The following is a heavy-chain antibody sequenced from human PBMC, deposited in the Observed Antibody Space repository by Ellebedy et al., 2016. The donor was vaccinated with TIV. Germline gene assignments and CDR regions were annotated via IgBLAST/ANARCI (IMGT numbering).Heavy chain of an antibody. V-gene: IGHV3-48*02. D-gene: IGHD1-26*01. Sequence: GGSLRLXXAASGFTFSSYDMNWVRQAPGKGLEWNSYIGSGSDTIYYADSVKGRFTISRDNAKNSLFLQMKSLRDEDTALYYCVRVARSGNYPGWGQGTLVTVSS. CDR2: IGSGSDTI. J-gene: IGHJ1*01. CDR1: GFTFSSYD. CDR3: VRVARSGNYPG.